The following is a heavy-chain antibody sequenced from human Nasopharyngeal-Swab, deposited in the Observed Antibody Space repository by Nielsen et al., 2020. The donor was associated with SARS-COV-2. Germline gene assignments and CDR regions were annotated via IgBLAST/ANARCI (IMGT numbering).Heavy chain of an antibody. J-gene: IGHJ5*02. Sequence: ASAKVSCQASGYSFTSYAMHWVRQAPGQRLEWMGWINAGNGNTKYSQKFQGRVTITRDTSASTAYMELSSLRSEDTAVYYCARDRNVLRYFDWLGWFDPWGQGTLVTVSS. V-gene: IGHV1-3*01. CDR2: INAGNGNT. CDR3: ARDRNVLRYFDWLGWFDP. CDR1: GYSFTSYA. D-gene: IGHD3-9*01.